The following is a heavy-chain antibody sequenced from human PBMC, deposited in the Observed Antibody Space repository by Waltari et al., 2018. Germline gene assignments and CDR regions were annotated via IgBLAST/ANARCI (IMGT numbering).Heavy chain of an antibody. V-gene: IGHV4-39*07. D-gene: IGHD6-13*01. J-gene: IGHJ4*02. Sequence: QLQLQESGPGLVKPSETLSLTCTVSGGSISSSSYYWGWIRQPPGKGLAWIGSIYYSGSTYDNPSLKSRVTISVDTSKNQFSLKLSSVTAADTAVYYCASGEGAAAGAWGQGTLVTVSS. CDR1: GGSISSSSYY. CDR2: IYYSGST. CDR3: ASGEGAAAGA.